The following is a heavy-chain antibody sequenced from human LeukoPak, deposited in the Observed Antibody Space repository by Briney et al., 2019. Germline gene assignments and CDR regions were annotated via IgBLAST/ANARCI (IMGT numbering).Heavy chain of an antibody. V-gene: IGHV3-74*01. CDR1: GFTYSNDW. Sequence: GGSLRLSCAVSGFTYSNDWMHWVRRAPGKGMVWVSRISSDGTTTNYADSVKGRFTISRDNAKNTLYLQMDSLRAEDTAVYYCAGRWSFDYGGQGTLVAVSS. CDR2: ISSDGTTT. D-gene: IGHD2-15*01. CDR3: AGRWSFDY. J-gene: IGHJ4*02.